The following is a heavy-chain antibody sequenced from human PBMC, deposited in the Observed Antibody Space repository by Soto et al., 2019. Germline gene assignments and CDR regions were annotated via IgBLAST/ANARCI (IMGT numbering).Heavy chain of an antibody. D-gene: IGHD1-1*01. Sequence: QVQLVESGGGVVQPGRSLRLSCAASGFTFSHYALHWVRQAPGKGLEWVAGISYDGGNEYYADSEKGRFTISRDSPKNPLYLQMNSLRPEDTAVYYCVKGGTTSAFSTFDIWGRGTVVTVSS. CDR2: ISYDGGNE. V-gene: IGHV3-30*18. CDR1: GFTFSHYA. CDR3: VKGGTTSAFSTFDI. J-gene: IGHJ3*02.